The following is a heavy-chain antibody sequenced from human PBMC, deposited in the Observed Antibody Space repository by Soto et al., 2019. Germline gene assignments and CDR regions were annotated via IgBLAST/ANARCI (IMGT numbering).Heavy chain of an antibody. CDR1: GYTFTSYA. J-gene: IGHJ3*02. Sequence: ASVKVSCTASGYTFTSYAMHWVRQAPGQRLEWMGWINAGNGNTKYSQKFQGRVTITRDTSASTAYMELSSLRSEDTAVYYCARDCSGGSCYDAFDIWGQGTMVTVSS. CDR3: ARDCSGGSCYDAFDI. V-gene: IGHV1-3*01. CDR2: INAGNGNT. D-gene: IGHD2-15*01.